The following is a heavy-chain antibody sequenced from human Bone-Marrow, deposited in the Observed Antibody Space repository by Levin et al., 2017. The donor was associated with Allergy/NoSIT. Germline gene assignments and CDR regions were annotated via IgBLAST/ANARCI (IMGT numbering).Heavy chain of an antibody. CDR3: AKDRRGYSYGSFDI. V-gene: IGHV3-23*01. J-gene: IGHJ4*02. Sequence: PGGSLRLSCAASGFTFNNYAMNWVRQAPGKGLEFVSAISATGVSTYFAKSVEGRVTISRSNSMNTLYLQINSLRSEDTAVYYCAKDRRGYSYGSFDIWGQGTVVTVSP. CDR1: GFTFNNYA. D-gene: IGHD5-18*01. CDR2: ISATGVST.